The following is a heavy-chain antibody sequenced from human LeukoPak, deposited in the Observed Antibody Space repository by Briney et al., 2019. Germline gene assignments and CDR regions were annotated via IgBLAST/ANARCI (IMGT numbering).Heavy chain of an antibody. CDR2: FDGNGPNT. CDR3: AKPRTTGLGWAQFDY. J-gene: IGHJ4*02. V-gene: IGHV3-23*01. D-gene: IGHD2-8*02. CDR1: GFTFSSFA. Sequence: GGSLRLSCAASGFTFSSFAMTWVRQAPGKGLEWVSGFDGNGPNTYYADSVKGRWTISRDNPRNTLYLEMNSLRPEDTAIYYCAKPRTTGLGWAQFDYWGQGSLVTVSS.